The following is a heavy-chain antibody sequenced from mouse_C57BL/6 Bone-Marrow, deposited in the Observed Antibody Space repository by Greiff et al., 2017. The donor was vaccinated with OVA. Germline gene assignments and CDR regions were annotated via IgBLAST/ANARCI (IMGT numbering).Heavy chain of an antibody. CDR1: GYTFPDYY. J-gene: IGHJ2*01. CDR3: AELTHYFDY. Sequence: EVQLQQSGPVLVKPGASVKMSCKASGYTFPDYYMNWVKQSHGKSLEWIGVINPYNGGTSYNQKFKGKATLTVDKSSSTAYMELNSLTSEDSAVYYCAELTHYFDYWGQGTTLTVSS. V-gene: IGHV1-19*01. D-gene: IGHD4-1*01. CDR2: INPYNGGT.